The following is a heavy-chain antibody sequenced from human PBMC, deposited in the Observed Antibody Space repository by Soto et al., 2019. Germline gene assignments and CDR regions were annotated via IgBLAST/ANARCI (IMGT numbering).Heavy chain of an antibody. Sequence: ASVKVSCKASGGTFSSYAISWVRQAPGQGLEWMGGIIPIFGTANYAQKFQGRVTITADESTSTAYMELSSLRSEDTAVYYCARDRSGYSYGPYYYYYGMDVWGQGTTVTVSS. J-gene: IGHJ6*02. CDR1: GGTFSSYA. CDR3: ARDRSGYSYGPYYYYYGMDV. CDR2: IIPIFGTA. D-gene: IGHD5-18*01. V-gene: IGHV1-69*13.